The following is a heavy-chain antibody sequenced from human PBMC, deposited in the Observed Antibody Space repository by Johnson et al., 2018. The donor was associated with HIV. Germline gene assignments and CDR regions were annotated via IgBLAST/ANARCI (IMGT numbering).Heavy chain of an antibody. CDR1: GFTVSSNY. CDR2: IYSGGST. J-gene: IGHJ3*02. CDR3: ARGISRYYGWGSAPGDGAFDI. D-gene: IGHD3-10*01. V-gene: IGHV3-66*01. Sequence: VQLVESGGGLVQPGGSLRLSCAASGFTVSSNYMSWVRQAPGKGLEWVSVIYSGGSTYYADSVKGRFTISRDNSKNTLYLQMNSLRAEDTAVYYCARGISRYYGWGSAPGDGAFDIWGQGTMVTVSS.